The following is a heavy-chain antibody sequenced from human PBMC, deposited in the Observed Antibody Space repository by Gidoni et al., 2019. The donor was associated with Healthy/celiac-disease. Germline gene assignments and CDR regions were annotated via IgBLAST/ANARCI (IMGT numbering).Heavy chain of an antibody. CDR2: IGTAGDT. V-gene: IGHV3-13*01. J-gene: IGHJ3*02. CDR3: ARRGGGSYNDAFDI. CDR1: GFTFSSHD. D-gene: IGHD2-15*01. Sequence: EVQLVESGGGLVQPGGSLRLPCAPSGFTFSSHDMHWGRHATGKGMDWVSAIGTAGDTYYPGSVKGRFTISRENAKNSLYLQMNSLRAGDTAVYYCARRGGGSYNDAFDIWGQGTMVTVSS.